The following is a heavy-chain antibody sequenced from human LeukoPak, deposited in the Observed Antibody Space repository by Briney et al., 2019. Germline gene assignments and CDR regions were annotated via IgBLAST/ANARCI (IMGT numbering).Heavy chain of an antibody. D-gene: IGHD6-25*01. J-gene: IGHJ6*03. Sequence: PGGSLRLSCAASGFTFSSYAMHWVRQAPGKGLEYVSAISSNGGSTYYANSVKGRFTISRDNSKNTLYLQMGSLRAEDMAVYYCARVGGRSGYYYYYYMDVWGKGTTVTVSS. CDR1: GFTFSSYA. CDR2: ISSNGGST. CDR3: ARVGGRSGYYYYYYMDV. V-gene: IGHV3-64*01.